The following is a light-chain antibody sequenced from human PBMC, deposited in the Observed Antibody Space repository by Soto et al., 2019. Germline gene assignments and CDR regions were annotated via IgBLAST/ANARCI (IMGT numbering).Light chain of an antibody. CDR3: QKYNSYPWK. CDR2: KAS. V-gene: IGKV1-5*03. CDR1: QSISSW. Sequence: DTQMPNSIYTLSASVVERSTITFIASQSISSWLAWYQQKPVKAPKLLIYKASSLESGVPSRFSGSGSGTEFTLTISSLQPDDFATYYCQKYNSYPWKFGKGTTGAIK. J-gene: IGKJ1*01.